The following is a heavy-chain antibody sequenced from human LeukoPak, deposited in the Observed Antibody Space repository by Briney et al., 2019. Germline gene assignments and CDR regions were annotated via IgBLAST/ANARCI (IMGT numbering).Heavy chain of an antibody. D-gene: IGHD3-22*01. V-gene: IGHV3-30*18. CDR3: AKGPSAYYYDSSY. Sequence: PGGSLRLSCAASGLTFSSYGMHWVRQAPGKGLEWVAVISYDGSNKYYADSVKGRFTISRDNSKNTLYLQMNSLRAEDTAVYYCAKGPSAYYYDSSYWGQGTLVTVSS. J-gene: IGHJ4*02. CDR1: GLTFSSYG. CDR2: ISYDGSNK.